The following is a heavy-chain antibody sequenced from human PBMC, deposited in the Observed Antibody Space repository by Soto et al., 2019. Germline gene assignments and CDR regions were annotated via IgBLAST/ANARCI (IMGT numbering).Heavy chain of an antibody. J-gene: IGHJ5*02. CDR3: ARVVPGAEAWFGP. CDR2: ISAYNGNT. CDR1: CYTFTSYG. Sequence: GASVKVSCKASCYTFTSYGISWVRQAPGQGLEWMGWISAYNGNTNYAQKLQGRVTMTTDTSTTTAYMELRSLRSDDTAVYYCARVVPGAEAWFGPWGQGTLVTVSS. D-gene: IGHD2-2*01. V-gene: IGHV1-18*01.